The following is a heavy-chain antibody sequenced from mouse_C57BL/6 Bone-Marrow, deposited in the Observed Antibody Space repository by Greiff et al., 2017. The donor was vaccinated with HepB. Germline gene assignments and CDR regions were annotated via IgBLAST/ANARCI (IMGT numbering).Heavy chain of an antibody. CDR3: AGGYGNYGFAY. Sequence: VQLVESGPGLVKPSQSLFLTCSITGFPITSGYYWIWIRQSPGKPLEWMGYITHSGETFYNPSLQSPISITRETSKNQFFLQLNSVTTEDTAMYYCAGGYGNYGFAYWGQGTLVTVSA. CDR2: ITHSGET. V-gene: IGHV12-3*01. J-gene: IGHJ3*01. CDR1: GFPITSGYY. D-gene: IGHD2-1*01.